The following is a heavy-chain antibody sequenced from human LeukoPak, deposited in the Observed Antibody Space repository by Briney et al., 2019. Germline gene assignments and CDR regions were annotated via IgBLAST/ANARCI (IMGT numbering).Heavy chain of an antibody. Sequence: GGSLRLSCAVSGITLSNYGMSWVRQAPGKGLEWVAGISDSGGSTNNADSVKGRFTISRYNAKYSLYLQMNSRGAEDTAVYYCARGLDCRSTSCYLDTWGQGTLVTVSS. CDR1: GITLSNYG. J-gene: IGHJ4*02. V-gene: IGHV3-23*01. CDR2: ISDSGGST. CDR3: ARGLDCRSTSCYLDT. D-gene: IGHD2-2*01.